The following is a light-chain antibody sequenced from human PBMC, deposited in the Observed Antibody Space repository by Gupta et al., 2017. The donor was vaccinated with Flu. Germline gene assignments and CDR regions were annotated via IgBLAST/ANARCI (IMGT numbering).Light chain of an antibody. Sequence: EIVLTQSPATLSLSPGERATLSCRASQSVSSYLAWYQQNPGQAPRLLIYDASNRATGIPARFSGSGSRTDFTLTISSLEPEDFAVYYCQQRSNWLAWTFGQGTKVEIK. CDR1: QSVSSY. J-gene: IGKJ1*01. CDR3: QQRSNWLAWT. V-gene: IGKV3-11*01. CDR2: DAS.